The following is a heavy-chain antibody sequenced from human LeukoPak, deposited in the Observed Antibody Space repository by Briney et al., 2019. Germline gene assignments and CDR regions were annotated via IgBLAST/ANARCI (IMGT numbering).Heavy chain of an antibody. Sequence: EASVKVSCKASGYTFTSYDVNWVRQATGQGLEWMGWVNPNSGHTGYAQKFQGRVTMTTNTSISTAYMELSSLRSEDTAVYYCARGAPGSYCSGGSCPYFDYWGQGTLVSVPS. CDR1: GYTFTSYD. D-gene: IGHD2-15*01. J-gene: IGHJ4*02. CDR2: VNPNSGHT. V-gene: IGHV1-8*01. CDR3: ARGAPGSYCSGGSCPYFDY.